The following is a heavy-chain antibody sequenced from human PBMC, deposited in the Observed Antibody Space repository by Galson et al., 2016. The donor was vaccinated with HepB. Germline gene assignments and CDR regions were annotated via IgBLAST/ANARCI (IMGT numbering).Heavy chain of an antibody. CDR2: ISYDGSNK. CDR3: ARGSFWSGQLIRNYYGMDV. D-gene: IGHD3-3*01. Sequence: SLRLSCAASGFTFTSYAMHWVRQAPGKGLEWVAVISYDGSNKYYADSVKGRFTISRDNSKNTLYLQVNSLRAEDTAVYYCARGSFWSGQLIRNYYGMDVWGKWSTVTVAS. CDR1: GFTFTSYA. J-gene: IGHJ6*04. V-gene: IGHV3-30-3*01.